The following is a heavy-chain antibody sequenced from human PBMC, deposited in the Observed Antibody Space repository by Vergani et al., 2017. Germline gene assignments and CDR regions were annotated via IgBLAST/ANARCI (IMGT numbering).Heavy chain of an antibody. V-gene: IGHV3-30*04. J-gene: IGHJ6*03. CDR3: RGEMDV. CDR2: ISNDGRHT. CDR1: GFTFRNYA. Sequence: VQLLESGGGLAQPGGSLRLSCAASGFTFRNYAMTWVRQAPGKGLEWVALISNDGRHTYYADSVRGRFSISRDNSKNTLYLQMNSLRTEDTANYYCRGEMDVWGKGTTVTVS.